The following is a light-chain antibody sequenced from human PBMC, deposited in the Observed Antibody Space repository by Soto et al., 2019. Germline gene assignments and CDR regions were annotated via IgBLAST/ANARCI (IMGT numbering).Light chain of an antibody. CDR2: GAS. J-gene: IGKJ1*01. CDR3: QQYNNWPQT. V-gene: IGKV3-15*01. CDR1: QSVSSN. Sequence: EIVMTXSPATLSVSPGERATLSCRASQSVSSNLAWYQQKPGQAPRLLIYGASTRATGLPARFSGSGSGTEFTLTISSLQSEDFAVYYCQQYNNWPQTFGQGTKVEIK.